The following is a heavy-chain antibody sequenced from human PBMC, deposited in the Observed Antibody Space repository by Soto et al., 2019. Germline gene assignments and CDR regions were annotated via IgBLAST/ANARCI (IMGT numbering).Heavy chain of an antibody. D-gene: IGHD1-26*01. V-gene: IGHV1-18*01. CDR1: GYTFTSYG. Sequence: ASMKVSCKASGYTFTSYGISWVRQAPGQGLEWMGWISAYNGNTNYAQKLQGRVTMTTDTSTSTAYMELRSLRSDDTAVYYCARGGERELLLDTPLPSYWGQGTLVTVSS. CDR3: ARGGERELLLDTPLPSY. J-gene: IGHJ4*02. CDR2: ISAYNGNT.